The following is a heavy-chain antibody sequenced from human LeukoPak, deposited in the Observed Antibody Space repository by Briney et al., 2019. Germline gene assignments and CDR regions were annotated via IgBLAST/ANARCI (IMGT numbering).Heavy chain of an antibody. Sequence: SETLSLTCAVYGGSFSGYYWSWIRQPPGKGLEWIGEINHSGSTNYNPSLKNRVTISVDTSKNQFSLKLSSVTAADTAVYYCARGGSGRPYYYDSSGSGHDYWGQGTLVTVSS. CDR3: ARGGSGRPYYYDSSGSGHDY. D-gene: IGHD3-22*01. J-gene: IGHJ4*02. CDR1: GGSFSGYY. CDR2: INHSGST. V-gene: IGHV4-34*01.